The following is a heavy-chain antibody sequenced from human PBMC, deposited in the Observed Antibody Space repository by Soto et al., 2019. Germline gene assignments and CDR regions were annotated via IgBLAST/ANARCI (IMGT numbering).Heavy chain of an antibody. V-gene: IGHV4-31*03. CDR2: IYYTGTT. Sequence: QVQLQESGPGLVKPSQTLSLICIVSGGSISRGVDGSYWTWIRQHPGKGLECIGYIYYTGTTYYTPSRQSRPTIAVDASDHPASLELTSVTSADTAIYFCASGHDAYKVRYWGQGTRVTVSS. CDR3: ASGHDAYKVRY. CDR1: GGSISRGVDGSY. D-gene: IGHD1-1*01. J-gene: IGHJ4*02.